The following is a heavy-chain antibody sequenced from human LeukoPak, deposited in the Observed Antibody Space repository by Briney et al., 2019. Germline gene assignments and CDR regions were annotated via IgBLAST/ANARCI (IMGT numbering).Heavy chain of an antibody. CDR3: ASPLQQLDDLPYYMDV. V-gene: IGHV1-2*02. CDR1: GYTFTNYY. CDR2: INPNSGAT. J-gene: IGHJ6*03. Sequence: ASVKVSCKASGYTFTNYYIHWVRQAPGQGLEWMGWINPNSGATNYAQKFQGRVTMTRDTSISTAYMELSRLTSDDTAVYYCASPLQQLDDLPYYMDVWGTGTTVSVSS. D-gene: IGHD6-6*01.